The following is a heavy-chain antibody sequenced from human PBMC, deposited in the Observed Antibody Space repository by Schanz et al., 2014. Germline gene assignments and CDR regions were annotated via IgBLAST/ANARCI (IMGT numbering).Heavy chain of an antibody. V-gene: IGHV3-33*06. CDR1: GFTFSKYG. Sequence: QVQLVESGGGVVQPGRSLRLSCAASGFTFSKYGMHWVRQAPGKGLEWVAVIWYDGSNKDYADSVKGRFTISRDNSKNTLYLQMNSLRAEDTAIYYCAKDMARGGYNWVFDSWGQGTLVTVSS. CDR3: AKDMARGGYNWVFDS. D-gene: IGHD5-12*01. J-gene: IGHJ4*02. CDR2: IWYDGSNK.